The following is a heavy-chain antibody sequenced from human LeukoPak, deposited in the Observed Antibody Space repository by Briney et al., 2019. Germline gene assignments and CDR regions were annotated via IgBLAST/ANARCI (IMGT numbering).Heavy chain of an antibody. J-gene: IGHJ6*03. Sequence: RPGGSLRLSCAASGFTFDDYGMSWVRQAPGKGLEWVSGINWNGGSTGYADSVKGRFTISRDNAKNSLYLQMNSLRAEDTALYYCARVVFGVPYYYYYMDVWGKGTTVTVSS. CDR3: ARVVFGVPYYYYYMDV. V-gene: IGHV3-20*04. CDR1: GFTFDDYG. D-gene: IGHD3-3*01. CDR2: INWNGGST.